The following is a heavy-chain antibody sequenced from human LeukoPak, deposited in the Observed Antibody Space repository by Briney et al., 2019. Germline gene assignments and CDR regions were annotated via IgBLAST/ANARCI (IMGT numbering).Heavy chain of an antibody. V-gene: IGHV5-51*01. CDR2: IYPGDSDT. CDR3: ARQDGRCPLPY. J-gene: IGHJ4*02. Sequence: GESLKISCKGSGYSFTSHWIGWVRQMPGKGLEWMGIIYPGDSDTSYSPSFQGQVTISADKSSSTAYLQWSSLKASDTAMYYGARQDGRCPLPYWGQGTLVTVSS. CDR1: GYSFTSHW. D-gene: IGHD5-24*01.